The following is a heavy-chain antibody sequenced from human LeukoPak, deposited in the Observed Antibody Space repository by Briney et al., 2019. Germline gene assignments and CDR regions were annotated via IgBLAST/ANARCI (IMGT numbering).Heavy chain of an antibody. Sequence: GGSLRLYCAASGFALSSHWMTWVRQVPGRGPEWVANVNRDGSETYYLDSVKGRFTISKGNAKNSLYLRMNSLRAEDTALYHCARNNGMDVWGQGTTVIVTS. J-gene: IGHJ6*02. CDR2: VNRDGSET. CDR1: GFALSSHW. V-gene: IGHV3-7*03. CDR3: ARNNGMDV.